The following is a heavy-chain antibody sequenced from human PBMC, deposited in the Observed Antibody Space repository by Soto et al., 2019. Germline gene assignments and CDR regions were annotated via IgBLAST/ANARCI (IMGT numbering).Heavy chain of an antibody. CDR3: ARPKHGGNSGLGY. D-gene: IGHD2-21*02. CDR2: IDPSDSYT. J-gene: IGHJ4*02. CDR1: GYSFTSYW. V-gene: IGHV5-10-1*01. Sequence: ASLKISCKGCGYSFTSYWISWVRQMPGKGLEWMGRIDPSDSYTNYSPSFQGHVTISADKSISTAYLQWSSLKASDTAMYYCARPKHGGNSGLGYWGQGTLVTVSS.